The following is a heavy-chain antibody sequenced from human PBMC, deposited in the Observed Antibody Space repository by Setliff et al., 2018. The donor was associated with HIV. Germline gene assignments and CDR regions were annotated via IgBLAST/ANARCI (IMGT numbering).Heavy chain of an antibody. J-gene: IGHJ6*03. D-gene: IGHD3-10*01. V-gene: IGHV1-18*04. CDR3: ARGLRGVIKGRYYYMDV. CDR2: ISVYNGNT. Sequence: ASVKVSCKASGYTFTGHDIHWVRQAPGQGLEWMGWISVYNGNTNYAQKFQGRVTVTRDTSTSTAYMELSSLRSEDTAVYYCARGLRGVIKGRYYYMDVWGKGTTVTVSS. CDR1: GYTFTGHD.